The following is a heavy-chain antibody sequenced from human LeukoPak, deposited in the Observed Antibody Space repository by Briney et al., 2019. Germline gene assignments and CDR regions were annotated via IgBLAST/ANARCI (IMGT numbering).Heavy chain of an antibody. CDR1: GLTFSNAW. CDR2: IKSKTDGGTT. Sequence: PGGSLRLSCAASGLTFSNAWMSWVRQAPGKGLEWVGRIKSKTDGGTTDYAAPVKGRFTISRDDSKNTLYLQMNSLKTEDTAVYYCTTEEYYDFWSGHRDYWGQGTLVTVSS. CDR3: TTEEYYDFWSGHRDY. V-gene: IGHV3-15*01. J-gene: IGHJ4*02. D-gene: IGHD3-3*01.